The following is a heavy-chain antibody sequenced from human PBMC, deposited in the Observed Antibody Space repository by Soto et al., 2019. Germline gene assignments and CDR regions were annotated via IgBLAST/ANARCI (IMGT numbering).Heavy chain of an antibody. CDR1: GGSFSGYY. V-gene: IGHV4-34*01. CDR2: INHSGST. J-gene: IGHJ3*02. CDR3: ARESIAVAGWFAFDI. Sequence: PSETLSLTCAVYGGSFSGYYWSWIRQPPGKGLEWIGEINHSGSTNYNPSLKSRVTISVDTAKNQFSLKLSSVTAADTAVYYCARESIAVAGWFAFDIWGEGTMVTV. D-gene: IGHD6-19*01.